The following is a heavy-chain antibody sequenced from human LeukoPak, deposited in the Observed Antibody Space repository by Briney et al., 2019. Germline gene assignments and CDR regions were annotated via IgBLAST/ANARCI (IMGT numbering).Heavy chain of an antibody. D-gene: IGHD3-22*01. CDR1: GGSISSSSYY. Sequence: PSETLSLTCTVSGGSISSSSYYWGWIRQPPGKGLEWIGSISYSGSTYYNPSLPSLKSRVTISVDTSENQFSLKLSSVTAADTAVYYCATRGGDYDSSGYYRNQFDYWGQGTLVTVSS. J-gene: IGHJ4*02. V-gene: IGHV4-39*01. CDR3: ATRGGDYDSSGYYRNQFDY. CDR2: ISYSGST.